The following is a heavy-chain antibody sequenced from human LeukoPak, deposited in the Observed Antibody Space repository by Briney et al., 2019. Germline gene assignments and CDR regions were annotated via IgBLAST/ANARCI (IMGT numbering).Heavy chain of an antibody. CDR3: ARVRSSGWYYYGMDV. V-gene: IGHV3-23*01. J-gene: IGHJ6*02. Sequence: PGGSLRLSCAASGFTFSSYAMSWVRQAPGKGLEWVSAISGSGGSTYYADSVKGRFTISRDNSKNTLYLQMNSLRAEDTAVYYCARVRSSGWYYYGMDVWGQGTTVTVSS. CDR1: GFTFSSYA. CDR2: ISGSGGST. D-gene: IGHD6-19*01.